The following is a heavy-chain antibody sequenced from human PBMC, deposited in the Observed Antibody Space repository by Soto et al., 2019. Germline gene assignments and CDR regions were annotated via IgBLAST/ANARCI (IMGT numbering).Heavy chain of an antibody. D-gene: IGHD3-22*01. CDR2: IYYSGST. Sequence: SETLSLTCTVPGGSISSGDYYWSWIRQPPGKGLEWIGYIYYSGSTYYNPSLKSRVTISVDTSKNQFSLKLSSVTAADTAVYYCARCYYDTSGYFFRRPLNWGQGTLVTVSS. V-gene: IGHV4-30-4*01. J-gene: IGHJ4*02. CDR3: ARCYYDTSGYFFRRPLN. CDR1: GGSISSGDYY.